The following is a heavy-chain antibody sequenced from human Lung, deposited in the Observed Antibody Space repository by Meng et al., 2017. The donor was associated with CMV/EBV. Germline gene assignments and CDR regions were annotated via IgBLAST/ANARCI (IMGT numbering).Heavy chain of an antibody. CDR3: ARVIRRDQPYAYCSSTRCKPLYY. CDR2: ISGNGGSP. Sequence: GESXKISCAASKFTFSNYAMSWVRQAPGKGLEWVSVISGNGGSPYYADSVTGRFTISRDNSKNELYLQMNNLRAEDTALYYCARVIRRDQPYAYCSSTRCKPLYYXDQGTRVTVSS. V-gene: IGHV3-23*01. D-gene: IGHD2-2*01. CDR1: KFTFSNYA. J-gene: IGHJ4*02.